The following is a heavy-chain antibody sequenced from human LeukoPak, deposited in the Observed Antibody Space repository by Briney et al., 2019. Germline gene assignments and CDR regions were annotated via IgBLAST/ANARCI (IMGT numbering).Heavy chain of an antibody. CDR1: GYTFTGYY. CDR2: INPNSGGT. Sequence: GASVKVSCKASGYTFTGYYMHWVRQAPGQGLEWMGWINPNSGGTNYAQKFQSRVTMTRDTSISTAYMELSRLRSDDTAVYYCASAPLGDYGSGSYPYDYWGQGTLVTVSS. V-gene: IGHV1-2*02. CDR3: ASAPLGDYGSGSYPYDY. D-gene: IGHD3-10*01. J-gene: IGHJ4*02.